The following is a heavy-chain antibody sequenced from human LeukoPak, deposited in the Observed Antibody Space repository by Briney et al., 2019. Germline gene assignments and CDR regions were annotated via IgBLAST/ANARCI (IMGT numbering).Heavy chain of an antibody. CDR2: MNPNSGNT. V-gene: IGHV1-8*01. J-gene: IGHJ6*03. D-gene: IGHD5-18*01. Sequence: ASVKVSCKASGYTFTSYDINWVRQATGQGLEWMGWMNPNSGNTGYAQKFQGRVTITRNTSISTAYMELSSLRSEDTAVYYCAREIRYPYVDTATLNDYYYYYMDVWGKGTTVTVSS. CDR1: GYTFTSYD. CDR3: AREIRYPYVDTATLNDYYYYYMDV.